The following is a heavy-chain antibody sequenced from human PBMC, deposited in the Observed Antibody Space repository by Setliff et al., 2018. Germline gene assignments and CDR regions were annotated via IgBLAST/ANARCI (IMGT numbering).Heavy chain of an antibody. V-gene: IGHV1-46*01. J-gene: IGHJ5*02. CDR1: GYTFTGYY. D-gene: IGHD3-3*01. Sequence: ASVKVSCKASGYTFTGYYMHWVRQAPGQGLEWMGLINPSGENTVYAEKFQGRVTMTTDTSTSTVYMELSTLTSDDTAVYYCVREGLSFGPGCCPNWLDPWGQGTLVTVSS. CDR3: VREGLSFGPGCCPNWLDP. CDR2: INPSGENT.